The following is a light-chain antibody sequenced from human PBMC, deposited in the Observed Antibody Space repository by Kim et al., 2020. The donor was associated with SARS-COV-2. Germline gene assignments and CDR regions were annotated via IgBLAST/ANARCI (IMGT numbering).Light chain of an antibody. CDR1: ESASIW. V-gene: IGKV1-5*03. J-gene: IGKJ2*01. CDR3: QQYDDWPYT. Sequence: DIQMTQSPSTLSASVGDRVAITCRASESASIWLAWYQQKPGKAPKVLIYKASTLESGVPPRFSGSGSGTEFTLTISSLQPDDSAAYYCQQYDDWPYTFGQGTKLEI. CDR2: KAS.